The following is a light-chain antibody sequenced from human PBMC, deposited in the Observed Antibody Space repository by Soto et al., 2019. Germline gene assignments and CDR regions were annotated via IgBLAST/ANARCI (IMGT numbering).Light chain of an antibody. J-gene: IGKJ1*01. Sequence: GYRVPITCRASQGISTYLHWYQQRPGKAPTLLIYGASNLHSGVPSRFSGRGSGTEFTLTISSLQPEDVATYYCQHTRTTPRTFGQGTKVEIK. CDR2: GAS. CDR3: QHTRTTPRT. CDR1: QGISTY. V-gene: IGKV1-39*01.